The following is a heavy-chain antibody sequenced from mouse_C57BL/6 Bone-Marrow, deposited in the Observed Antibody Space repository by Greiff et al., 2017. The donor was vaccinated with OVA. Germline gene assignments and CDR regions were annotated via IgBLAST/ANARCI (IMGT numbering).Heavy chain of an antibody. CDR3: ARGDGYYSDY. V-gene: IGHV1-50*01. J-gene: IGHJ2*01. Sequence: QVQLQQSGAELVKPGASVKLSCKASGYTFTSYWMQWVKQRPGQGLEWIGEIDPSDSYTNYNQKFKGKATLTVDTSSSTAYMQLSSLTSEDSAVYYCARGDGYYSDYWGQGTTLTVSS. CDR1: GYTFTSYW. D-gene: IGHD2-3*01. CDR2: IDPSDSYT.